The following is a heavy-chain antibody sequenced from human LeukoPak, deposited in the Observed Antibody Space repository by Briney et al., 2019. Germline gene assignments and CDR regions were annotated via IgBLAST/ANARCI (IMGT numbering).Heavy chain of an antibody. CDR1: GFTFSSYA. V-gene: IGHV3-23*01. D-gene: IGHD4-17*01. Sequence: GGSLRLSCAASGFTFSSYAMTWVRQAPEKGLEWVSSINNSGTDTYYEDSVKGRFTISRDNSKNTLFLHINSLSAEDTAVYYCAAAVNTGRAEHYWGQGTLVTVSS. J-gene: IGHJ4*02. CDR2: INNSGTDT. CDR3: AAAVNTGRAEHY.